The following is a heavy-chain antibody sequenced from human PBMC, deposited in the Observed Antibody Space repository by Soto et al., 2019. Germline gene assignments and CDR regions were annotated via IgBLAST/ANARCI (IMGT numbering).Heavy chain of an antibody. CDR2: IWYDGSNK. CDR1: GFTFSSHG. V-gene: IGHV3-33*01. CDR3: ARAPETTVTRPRGGMDV. D-gene: IGHD4-17*01. J-gene: IGHJ6*02. Sequence: GGSLRLSCVASGFTFSSHGMHWVRQAPGKGLEWVAVIWYDGSNKYYADSVKGRFTISRDNSDNMLYLQMNRLRAEDTAVYYCARAPETTVTRPRGGMDVWGQGTTVTVSS.